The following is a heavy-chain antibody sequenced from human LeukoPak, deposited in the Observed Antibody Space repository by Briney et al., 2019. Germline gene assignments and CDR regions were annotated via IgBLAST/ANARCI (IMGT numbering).Heavy chain of an antibody. CDR3: ARRSYCGGDCYGSDAFDI. CDR2: INWNSGSI. CDR1: GFNFDDYA. D-gene: IGHD2-21*02. J-gene: IGHJ3*02. V-gene: IGHV3-9*01. Sequence: GGSLRLSCVASGFNFDDYAMHWVRQAPGKGLEWVSGINWNSGSIGYADSVKGRFTISRDNAKNSLYLQMNSLRAEDTAVYYCARRSYCGGDCYGSDAFDIWGQGTMVTVSS.